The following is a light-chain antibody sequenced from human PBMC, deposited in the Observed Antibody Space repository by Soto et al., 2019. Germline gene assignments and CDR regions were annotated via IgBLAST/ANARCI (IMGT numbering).Light chain of an antibody. V-gene: IGKV1-27*01. CDR3: QKYNRAPGPWT. Sequence: DIQMTQSPSSLSASVGDRVTITCRASQGISNYLAWYQQKPGKVPKLLIYAASTLQSGVPSRFSGSGSGTEFTLTISSLPPEDVATYYCQKYNRAPGPWTFGQGTTVEIK. CDR2: AAS. J-gene: IGKJ1*01. CDR1: QGISNY.